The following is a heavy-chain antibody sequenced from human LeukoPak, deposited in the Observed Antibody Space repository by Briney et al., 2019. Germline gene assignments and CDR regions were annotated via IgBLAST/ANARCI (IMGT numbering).Heavy chain of an antibody. D-gene: IGHD4-11*01. Sequence: GGSLKLSCAASGFTFSASAMHWVRQTPGKGLEWVGRIRSKDKNYATAYAASVTGRFTISRDDSKNTAYLQMNSLKTEDTAVYYCIRHTGDYWGQGTLVTVSS. CDR3: IRHTGDY. CDR1: GFTFSASA. J-gene: IGHJ4*02. V-gene: IGHV3-73*01. CDR2: IRSKDKNYAT.